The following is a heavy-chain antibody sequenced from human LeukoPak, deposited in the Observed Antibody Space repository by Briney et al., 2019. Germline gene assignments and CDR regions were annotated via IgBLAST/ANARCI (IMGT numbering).Heavy chain of an antibody. J-gene: IGHJ6*02. V-gene: IGHV1-46*01. D-gene: IGHD2-15*01. Sequence: ASVKVSCKASGYTFTSYYMHWVRQAPGQGLEGMGIINPSGGSTSYAQKFQGRVTMTRDTSTSTVYMELSSLRSEDTAVYYCARVVAFLYGMDVWGQGTTVTVSS. CDR2: INPSGGST. CDR1: GYTFTSYY. CDR3: ARVVAFLYGMDV.